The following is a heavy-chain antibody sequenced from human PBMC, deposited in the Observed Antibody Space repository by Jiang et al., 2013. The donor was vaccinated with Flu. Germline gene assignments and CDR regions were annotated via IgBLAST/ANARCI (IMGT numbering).Heavy chain of an antibody. CDR3: ARGGSAWLPLGNDY. D-gene: IGHD6-19*01. J-gene: IGHJ4*02. CDR1: GYTFTTYG. V-gene: IGHV7-4-1*02. CDR2: INPNTGNP. Sequence: SELKKPGDSVKVSCKASGYTFTTYGMNWMRQAPGKGLEWMGWINPNTGNPTYAQDFRGRFVFSVDTSVTTAYLQISSLKAEDTAVYYCARGGSAWLPLGNDYWGRGTLVTVSS.